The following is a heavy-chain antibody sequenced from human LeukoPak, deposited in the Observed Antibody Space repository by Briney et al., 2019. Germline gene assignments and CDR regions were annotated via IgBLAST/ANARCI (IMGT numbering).Heavy chain of an antibody. CDR1: GFTFSSYS. V-gene: IGHV3-21*01. J-gene: IGHJ5*02. CDR2: ISSSGTYV. Sequence: KPGGSLRLSCAACGFTFSSYSINWVRQAPGKGLEWVSSISSSGTYVYYADSVKGRFTISRDNAKNSLYLQMNSLRVEDTAVYYCARDLGYCSSTSCYNRWFDPWGQGTLVTVSS. D-gene: IGHD2-2*02. CDR3: ARDLGYCSSTSCYNRWFDP.